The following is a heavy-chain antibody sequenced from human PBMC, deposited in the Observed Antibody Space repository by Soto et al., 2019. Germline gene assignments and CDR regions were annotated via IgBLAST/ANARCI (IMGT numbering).Heavy chain of an antibody. J-gene: IGHJ6*02. CDR3: ARDSDNTATTGYYGMDG. CDR1: EFTFSDYY. CDR2: IGRRGNYT. Sequence: QAQLLQSGGGLVKPGGSLRLSCAASEFTFSDYYIGWIRQAPGKGLEWIAYIGRRGNYTNYADSVEGRFTISRDNAKNSVYLQMNSLRVEDTETYFCARDSDNTATTGYYGMDGWGQGTTVIVSS. D-gene: IGHD1-1*01. V-gene: IGHV3-11*05.